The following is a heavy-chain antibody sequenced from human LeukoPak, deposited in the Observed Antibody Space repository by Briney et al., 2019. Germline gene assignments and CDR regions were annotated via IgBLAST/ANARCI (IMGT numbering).Heavy chain of an antibody. D-gene: IGHD6-19*01. CDR2: IYSGGST. CDR3: ARASSGWYNWFDP. V-gene: IGHV3-53*01. J-gene: IGHJ5*02. Sequence: PGGSLRLSCAASGFTVSSNYMSWVRQAPGKGLEWVSVIYSGGSTYYADSVKGRFTISRDNAKNSLYLQMNSLRAEDTAVYYCARASSGWYNWFDPWSQGTLVTVSS. CDR1: GFTVSSNY.